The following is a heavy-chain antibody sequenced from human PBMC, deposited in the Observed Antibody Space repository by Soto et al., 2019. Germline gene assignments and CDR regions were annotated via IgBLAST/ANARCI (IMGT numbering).Heavy chain of an antibody. Sequence: ASVKVSCKASGGTFSSYAISWVRQAPGQGLEWMGGIIPIFGTANYAQKFQGRVTITADESTSTAYMELSSLRSEDTAVYYCARDRQSSSWYYPTDYWGQGTLVTVSS. V-gene: IGHV1-69*13. D-gene: IGHD6-13*01. CDR1: GGTFSSYA. CDR2: IIPIFGTA. CDR3: ARDRQSSSWYYPTDY. J-gene: IGHJ4*02.